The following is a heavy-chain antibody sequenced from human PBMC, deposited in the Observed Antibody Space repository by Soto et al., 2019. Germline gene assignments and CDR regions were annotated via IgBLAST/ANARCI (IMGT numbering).Heavy chain of an antibody. CDR2: ISSDGRNK. Sequence: QVQLVESGGGVVQPGRSLRLSCAASGFTFSSYSMHWVRQAPGKGLEWVAVISSDGRNKNNADSVKGRFTISRDNSKNTLYLQMNSLRAEDTAVYYCARAWGPYDYDSSGHKDYYDYGMDVWGQGTTVTVSS. CDR1: GFTFSSYS. D-gene: IGHD3-22*01. V-gene: IGHV3-30*04. CDR3: ARAWGPYDYDSSGHKDYYDYGMDV. J-gene: IGHJ6*02.